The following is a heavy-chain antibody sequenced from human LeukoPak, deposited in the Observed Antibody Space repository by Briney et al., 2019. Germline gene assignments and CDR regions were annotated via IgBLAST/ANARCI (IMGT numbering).Heavy chain of an antibody. CDR1: DGSISSYS. CDR3: ARSGLDYYDSSGYYYPYYFDY. D-gene: IGHD3-22*01. J-gene: IGHJ4*02. V-gene: IGHV4-59*01. Sequence: SETLSLTCTVSDGSISSYSWSWVRQPPGRGLEWIGYIYYSGSTNYNPSLKSRVTISVDTSKNQFSLKLSSVTAADTAVYYCARSGLDYYDSSGYYYPYYFDYWGQGTLVTVSS. CDR2: IYYSGST.